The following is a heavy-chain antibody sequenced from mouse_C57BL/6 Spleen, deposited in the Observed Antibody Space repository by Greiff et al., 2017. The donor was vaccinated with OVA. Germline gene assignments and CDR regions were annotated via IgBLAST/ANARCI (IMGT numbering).Heavy chain of an antibody. CDR2: IYPGDGDT. Sequence: QVQLKESGAELVKPGASVKISFKASGYAFSSYWMNWVKQRPGKGLEWIGQIYPGDGDTNYNGKFKGKATLTADKSSSTAYMQLSSLTSEDSAVYFCASEGYYSNYDAMDYWGQGTSVTVSS. V-gene: IGHV1-80*01. CDR1: GYAFSSYW. CDR3: ASEGYYSNYDAMDY. D-gene: IGHD2-5*01. J-gene: IGHJ4*01.